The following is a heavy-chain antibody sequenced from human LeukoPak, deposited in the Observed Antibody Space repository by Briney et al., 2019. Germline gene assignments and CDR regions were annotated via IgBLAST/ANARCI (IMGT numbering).Heavy chain of an antibody. V-gene: IGHV3-23*01. D-gene: IGHD6-13*01. Sequence: GGSLRLSCAASGFTFSTYAMTWVRQAPGQGLEWVSSISGSGSSTYYADSVKGRFTISRDNSKNSLYLQMNSLRAEDTAVYYCAKAGGGAAAASYYYMDVWGKGTTVTISS. CDR2: ISGSGSST. J-gene: IGHJ6*03. CDR1: GFTFSTYA. CDR3: AKAGGGAAAASYYYMDV.